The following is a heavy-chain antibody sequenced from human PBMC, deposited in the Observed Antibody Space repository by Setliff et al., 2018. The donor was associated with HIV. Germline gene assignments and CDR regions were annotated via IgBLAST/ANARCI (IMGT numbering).Heavy chain of an antibody. J-gene: IGHJ6*03. V-gene: IGHV4-61*02. CDR3: ARVDCSSTSCYRDYYYYMDV. D-gene: IGHD2-2*01. Sequence: SVTLSLTCTVSGGSISSGSYYWSWSRQPAGKGLEWIGRIYTSGGTNYNPSLKSRVTISVDASKNQFSLKLSSVTAADTAVYYCARVDCSSTSCYRDYYYYMDVWGKGTTVTVSS. CDR1: GGSISSGSYY. CDR2: IYTSGGT.